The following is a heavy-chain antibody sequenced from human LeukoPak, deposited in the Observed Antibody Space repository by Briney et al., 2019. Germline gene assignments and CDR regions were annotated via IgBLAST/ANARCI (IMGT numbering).Heavy chain of an antibody. CDR3: AKDSRLQLWDYFDY. J-gene: IGHJ4*02. CDR1: GFTFSSYG. Sequence: GGSLRLSCAASGFTFSSYGMRWVRQAPGKGLEGVAVIWYDGSNKYYADSVKGRFTISRDNSKNTLYLQMNSLRAEDTAVYYCAKDSRLQLWDYFDYWGQGTLVTVSP. D-gene: IGHD5-18*01. V-gene: IGHV3-33*06. CDR2: IWYDGSNK.